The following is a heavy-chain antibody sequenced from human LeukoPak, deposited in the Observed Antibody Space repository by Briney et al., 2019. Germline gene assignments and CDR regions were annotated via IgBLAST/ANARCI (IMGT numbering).Heavy chain of an antibody. D-gene: IGHD2-2*01. Sequence: PGGSLRLSCAASGFTFSSYEMNWVRQAPGKGLEWVGFIRSKAYGGTTEYAASVKGRFTISRDDSKSIAYLQMNSLKTEDTAVYYCTRGTSCGVWGQGTTVTVSS. V-gene: IGHV3-49*04. CDR3: TRGTSCGV. J-gene: IGHJ6*02. CDR1: GFTFSSYE. CDR2: IRSKAYGGTT.